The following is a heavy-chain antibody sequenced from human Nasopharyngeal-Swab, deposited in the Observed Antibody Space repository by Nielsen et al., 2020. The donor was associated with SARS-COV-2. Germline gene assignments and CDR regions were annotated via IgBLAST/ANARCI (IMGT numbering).Heavy chain of an antibody. V-gene: IGHV1-58*01. CDR3: AADLQTTMAHWYFDL. CDR1: GFTFTSPA. CDR2: IVVGSGYT. J-gene: IGHJ2*01. D-gene: IGHD1/OR15-1a*01. Sequence: SVKVSCTASGFTFTSPAVQWVRQARGQRLDWIGWIVVGSGYTNYAQKFQERVTITRDMSTSTAYMEVSSLRSEDTAVYFCAADLQTTMAHWYFDLWGRGTLVTVSS.